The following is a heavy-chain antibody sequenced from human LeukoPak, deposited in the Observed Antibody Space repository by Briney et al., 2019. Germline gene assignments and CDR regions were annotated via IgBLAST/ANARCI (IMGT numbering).Heavy chain of an antibody. V-gene: IGHV3-53*01. CDR3: TRVDSSGYYDY. CDR1: GFTVSSNY. Sequence: PGGSLRLPCAASGFTVSSNYMSWVRQAPGKGLEWVSVIYSGGSIYYADSVKGRFTISRDNSKNTLYLQMNSLRAEDTAVYYCTRVDSSGYYDYWGQGTLVTVSS. D-gene: IGHD3-22*01. CDR2: IYSGGSI. J-gene: IGHJ4*02.